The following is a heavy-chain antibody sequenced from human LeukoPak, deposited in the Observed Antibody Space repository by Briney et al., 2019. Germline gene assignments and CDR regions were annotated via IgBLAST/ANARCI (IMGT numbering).Heavy chain of an antibody. Sequence: GGSLRLSCAASGFTFSKAWMSWVRQAPGKGLEWVGRIKSKTNGGTTDYAAPVRGRFTISRDDSKNTLYLQMNSLKTEDTAVYYCTTSTRTWGYFDYWGQGTLVTVSS. CDR3: TTSTRTWGYFDY. CDR2: IKSKTNGGTT. J-gene: IGHJ4*02. V-gene: IGHV3-15*01. D-gene: IGHD1-1*01. CDR1: GFTFSKAW.